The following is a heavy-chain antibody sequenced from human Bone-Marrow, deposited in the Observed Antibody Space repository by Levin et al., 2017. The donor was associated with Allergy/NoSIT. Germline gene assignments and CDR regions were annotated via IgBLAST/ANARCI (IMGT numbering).Heavy chain of an antibody. J-gene: IGHJ5*01. Sequence: GGSLRLSCAASGFTFSTFAMSWIRHVPGKGLEWVSGISGSGGVTYHADSVRGRFTISRDNSKNTLYLHLNSLTADDTGVYYCAKDRSTSKFNWFESWGQGTLVTVSS. CDR2: ISGSGGVT. CDR1: GFTFSTFA. D-gene: IGHD2-2*01. CDR3: AKDRSTSKFNWFES. V-gene: IGHV3-23*01.